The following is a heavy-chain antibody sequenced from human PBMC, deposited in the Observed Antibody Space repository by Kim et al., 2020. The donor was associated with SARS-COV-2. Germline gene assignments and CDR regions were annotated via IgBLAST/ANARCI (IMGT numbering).Heavy chain of an antibody. Sequence: SQKFQGRVTITRDTSASTAYMELSSLRSEDTAVYYCARDGDNWNDGTFDYWGQGTLVTVSS. CDR3: ARDGDNWNDGTFDY. D-gene: IGHD1-20*01. J-gene: IGHJ4*02. V-gene: IGHV1-3*01.